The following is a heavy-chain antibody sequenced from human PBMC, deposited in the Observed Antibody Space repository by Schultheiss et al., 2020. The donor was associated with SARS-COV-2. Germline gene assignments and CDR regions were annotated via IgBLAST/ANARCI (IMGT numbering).Heavy chain of an antibody. Sequence: GGSLRLSCAASGFTFSSYAMSWVRQAPGKGLEWVSGISWNSGSIGYADSVKGRLTISRDNAKNSLYLQMNSLRAEDTAVYYCAKDRGYCSGGSCYSEYYFDYWGQGTLVTVSS. CDR2: ISWNSGSI. CDR3: AKDRGYCSGGSCYSEYYFDY. D-gene: IGHD2-15*01. CDR1: GFTFSSYA. J-gene: IGHJ4*02. V-gene: IGHV3-23*01.